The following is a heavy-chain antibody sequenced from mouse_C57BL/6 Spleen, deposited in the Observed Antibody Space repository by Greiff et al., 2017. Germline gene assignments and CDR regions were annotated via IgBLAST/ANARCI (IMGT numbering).Heavy chain of an antibody. V-gene: IGHV1-55*01. CDR3: ARGDYYGSSHFDY. D-gene: IGHD1-1*01. J-gene: IGHJ2*01. CDR2: IYPGRGST. CDR1: GYTFTSYW. Sequence: QVQLQQPGAELVKPGASVKMSCKASGYTFTSYWITWVKQRPGQGLEWIGDIYPGRGSTNYNEKFKSKATLTVDTSSSTAYMQLSSLTSEDSAVYYCARGDYYGSSHFDYWGQGTTLTVSS.